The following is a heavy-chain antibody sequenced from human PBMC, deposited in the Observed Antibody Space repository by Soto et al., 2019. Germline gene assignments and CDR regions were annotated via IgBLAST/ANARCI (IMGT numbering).Heavy chain of an antibody. D-gene: IGHD3-10*01. J-gene: IGHJ6*02. CDR1: GFTFRTYD. Sequence: EVQLVESGGGLVQPGGSLRLSCVASGFTFRTYDMHWVRQPTGKGLEWISTIDTAGHTYYLGSVKGRFTVSRENAENSLYLQMNRRGAGDTAVYYCARERYYGLGSYSYFYGMDVWGQGTPVTVSS. V-gene: IGHV3-13*01. CDR2: IDTAGHT. CDR3: ARERYYGLGSYSYFYGMDV.